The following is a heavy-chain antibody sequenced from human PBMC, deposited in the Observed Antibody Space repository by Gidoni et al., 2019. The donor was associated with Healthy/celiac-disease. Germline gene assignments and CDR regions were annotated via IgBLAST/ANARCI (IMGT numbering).Heavy chain of an antibody. CDR2: INPNSGGT. V-gene: IGHV1-2*04. CDR1: GYTFTGYY. CDR3: ASSVVPAAMGAFDI. D-gene: IGHD2-2*01. J-gene: IGHJ3*02. Sequence: QVQLVQSGAEVKTPGASVTVSCKASGYTFTGYYMHWVRQAPGQGLEWMGWINPNSGGTNYAQKFQGWVTMTRDTSISTAYMELSRLRSDDTAVYYCASSVVPAAMGAFDIWGQGTMVTVSS.